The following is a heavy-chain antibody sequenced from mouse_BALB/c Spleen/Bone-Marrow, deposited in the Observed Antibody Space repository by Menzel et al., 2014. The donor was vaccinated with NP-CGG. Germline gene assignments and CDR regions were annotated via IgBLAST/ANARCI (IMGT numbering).Heavy chain of an antibody. CDR2: IYPGGGYT. Sequence: QVQLQQPGAELVRPGTSVKISCKASGYTSTNYWLGWVKQRPGRGLEWIGDIYPGGGYTNYNEKFKGKATLTADTSSSTAYMQLSSLTSEDSAVYFCARKDYGSSYPFAYWGQGTLVTVSA. CDR1: GYTSTNYW. D-gene: IGHD1-1*01. V-gene: IGHV1-63*02. CDR3: ARKDYGSSYPFAY. J-gene: IGHJ3*01.